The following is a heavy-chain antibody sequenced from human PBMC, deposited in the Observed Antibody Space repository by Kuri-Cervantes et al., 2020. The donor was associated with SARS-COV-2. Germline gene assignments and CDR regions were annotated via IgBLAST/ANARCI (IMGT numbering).Heavy chain of an antibody. CDR2: IYYSGDS. Sequence: SETLSLTCTVSGGSISSAYYYWGWIRQPPGKGLEWIGSIYYSGDSDRNPALKSRVTISVDTSKSQFSLSLSSVTAADTALYYCARVSINHYYDRSGYHLDVWGKGTTVTVSS. CDR3: ARVSINHYYDRSGYHLDV. V-gene: IGHV4-39*07. J-gene: IGHJ6*04. D-gene: IGHD3-22*01. CDR1: GGSISSAYYY.